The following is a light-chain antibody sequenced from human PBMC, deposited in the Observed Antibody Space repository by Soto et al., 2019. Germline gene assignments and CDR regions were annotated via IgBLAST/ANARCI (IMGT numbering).Light chain of an antibody. J-gene: IGKJ2*01. CDR3: QQYNSWPPYT. CDR1: QSVTSN. CDR2: SAS. Sequence: EIEMTQSPATLSVSPGERATLSCRASQSVTSNLAWFQQKPGQAPRLIIYSASTRATGIPARFSGSGSGTEFTLTISSLQSEDFAVYYCQQYNSWPPYTFGQGTKLEIK. V-gene: IGKV3-15*01.